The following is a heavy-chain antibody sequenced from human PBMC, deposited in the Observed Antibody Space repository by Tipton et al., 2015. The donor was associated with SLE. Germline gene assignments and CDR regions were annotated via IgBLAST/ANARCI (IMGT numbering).Heavy chain of an antibody. CDR3: AREVVPAPFDY. D-gene: IGHD2-15*01. J-gene: IGHJ4*02. CDR1: GFTFSSYG. CDR2: INSDGSST. V-gene: IGHV3-74*01. Sequence: SLRLSCVASGFTFSSYGMHWVRQAPGKGLVWVSRINSDGSSTSYADSVKGRFTISRDNAKNTLYLQMNSLRAEDTAVYYCAREVVPAPFDYWGQGTLVTVSS.